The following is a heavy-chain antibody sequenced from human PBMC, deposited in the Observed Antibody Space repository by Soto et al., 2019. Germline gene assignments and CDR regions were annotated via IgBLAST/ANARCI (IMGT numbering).Heavy chain of an antibody. V-gene: IGHV4-34*01. CDR2: INHSGST. J-gene: IGHJ4*02. Sequence: SETLSLTSAVYGGSFSGYYWIWIRQPPGKGLEWIGEINHSGSTNYNPSLKSRVTISVDTSKNQFSLKLSSVTAADTAVYYCASLEMATMTDYWGQGTLVTVSS. CDR1: GGSFSGYY. CDR3: ASLEMATMTDY. D-gene: IGHD5-12*01.